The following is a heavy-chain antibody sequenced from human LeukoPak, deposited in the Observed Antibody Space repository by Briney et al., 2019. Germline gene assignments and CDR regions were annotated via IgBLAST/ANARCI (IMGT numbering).Heavy chain of an antibody. J-gene: IGHJ4*02. CDR1: GFTFSGYE. D-gene: IGHD4-23*01. Sequence: GGSLRLSCAASGFTFSGYEMNWVRQAPGKGLEWISYICGRGITTFFADSVKGRFTISRDNAKNSLYLQMNSLRAEDTAVYYCARQPRGTVVFDYWGQGTLVTVSS. V-gene: IGHV3-48*03. CDR3: ARQPRGTVVFDY. CDR2: ICGRGITT.